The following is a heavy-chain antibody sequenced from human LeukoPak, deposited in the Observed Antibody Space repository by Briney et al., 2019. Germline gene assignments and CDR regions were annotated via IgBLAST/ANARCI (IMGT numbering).Heavy chain of an antibody. Sequence: ASVKVSCKASGYTFTSYYMHWVRQAPGQGLEWMGGIIPIFGTANYAQKFQGRVTITTDESTSTAYMELSSLRSEDTAVYYCARDKPHNWFDPWGQGTLVTVSS. CDR2: IIPIFGTA. CDR1: GYTFTSYY. V-gene: IGHV1-69*05. CDR3: ARDKPHNWFDP. J-gene: IGHJ5*02.